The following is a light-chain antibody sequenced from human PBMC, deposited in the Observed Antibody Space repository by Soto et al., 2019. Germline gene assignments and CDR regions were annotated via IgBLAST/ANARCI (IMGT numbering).Light chain of an antibody. V-gene: IGLV2-11*01. Sequence: QSVLTQPRSVSGSPGQSVTISCTGTGSDVASYNYVSWYQQDPGKAPKLMIYDVSKRPSGIPDRFSGSKSGNTASLTISGLQAEDEADYYCCSYAGSYTFVFGTGTKVTVL. J-gene: IGLJ1*01. CDR2: DVS. CDR1: GSDVASYNY. CDR3: CSYAGSYTFV.